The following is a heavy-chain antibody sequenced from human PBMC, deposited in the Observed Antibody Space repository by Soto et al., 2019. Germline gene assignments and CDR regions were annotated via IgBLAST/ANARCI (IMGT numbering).Heavy chain of an antibody. J-gene: IGHJ6*03. D-gene: IGHD2-2*01. V-gene: IGHV3-33*01. Sequence: QVQLVESGGGVVQPGRSLRLSCAASGFTFSSYGMHWVRQAPGKGLEWVAVRWYDGRNKDYADSVKGRFTISRDNSKNSLYLQMNSLRAEDTAVYYCASGYCSSTSCYARGPSYYYMDVWGKGTTVTVSS. CDR3: ASGYCSSTSCYARGPSYYYMDV. CDR2: RWYDGRNK. CDR1: GFTFSSYG.